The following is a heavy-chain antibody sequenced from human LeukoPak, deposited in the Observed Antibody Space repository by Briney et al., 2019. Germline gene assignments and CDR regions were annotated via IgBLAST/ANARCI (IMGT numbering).Heavy chain of an antibody. CDR3: ANTRGVTTTVRDY. CDR2: ISASGDTT. J-gene: IGHJ4*02. Sequence: GSLRLSCAASGFTVSSNYMSWVRQAPGKGLEWVSTISASGDTTYYGDSVKGRFTISRDNSKNTLFLQMNILRAEDTAIYYCANTRGVTTTVRDYWGQGTLVTVSS. V-gene: IGHV3-23*01. D-gene: IGHD3-10*01. CDR1: GFTVSSNY.